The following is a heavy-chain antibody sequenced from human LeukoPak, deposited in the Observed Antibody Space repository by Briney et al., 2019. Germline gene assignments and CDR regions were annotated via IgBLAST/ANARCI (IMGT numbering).Heavy chain of an antibody. V-gene: IGHV1-2*02. CDR3: AREARSTEGDDSSGY. J-gene: IGHJ4*02. CDR2: INPNSGGT. Sequence: ASVKVSCKASGYTFTSYGISWVRQAPGQGLEWMGWINPNSGGTNYAQKFQGRVTMTRDKSISTAYMELSSLRSDDTAAYYCAREARSTEGDDSSGYWGQGTRVTVSS. CDR1: GYTFTSYG. D-gene: IGHD3-22*01.